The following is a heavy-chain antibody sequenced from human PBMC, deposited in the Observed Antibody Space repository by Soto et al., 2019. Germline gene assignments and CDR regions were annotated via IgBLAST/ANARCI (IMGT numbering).Heavy chain of an antibody. CDR3: AREEPSGGWLQSGAFDI. Sequence: ASVKVSCKTSGDTFTSCAMHWVRQAPGQKPEWMGWINAGNGNTKYSQNFQGRVTITRDTSTSTAYMELSSLRSEDTAVYYCAREEPSGGWLQSGAFDIWGQGTMVTVSS. CDR1: GDTFTSCA. V-gene: IGHV1-3*01. D-gene: IGHD5-12*01. J-gene: IGHJ3*02. CDR2: INAGNGNT.